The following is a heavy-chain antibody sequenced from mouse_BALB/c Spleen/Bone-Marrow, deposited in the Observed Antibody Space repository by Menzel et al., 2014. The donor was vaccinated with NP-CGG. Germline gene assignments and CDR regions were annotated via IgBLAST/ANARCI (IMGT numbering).Heavy chain of an antibody. CDR1: GFTFSSYA. J-gene: IGHJ3*01. CDR3: ARDNYYDYDGFAY. CDR2: ISSGGSYT. Sequence: EVQLVESGGGLVKPGGSLKLSCAASGFTFSSYAMSWVRQTPEKRLECVATISSGGSYTYYPDSVKGRFTISRDNAKNTLYLQMSSLRSEDTAMYYCARDNYYDYDGFAYWGQGTLVTVSA. D-gene: IGHD2-4*01. V-gene: IGHV5-9-3*01.